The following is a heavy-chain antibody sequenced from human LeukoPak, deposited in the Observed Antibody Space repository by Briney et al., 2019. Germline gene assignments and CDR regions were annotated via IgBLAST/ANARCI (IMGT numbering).Heavy chain of an antibody. CDR2: INHSGST. CDR3: ARIYGGNSPGLGGPRPYGMDV. Sequence: SETLSLTCAVYGGSLSGYYWSWIRQPPGKGLEWIGEINHSGSTNYNPSLKSRVTISVDTSKNQFSLKLSSVTAADTAVYYCARIYGGNSPGLGGPRPYGMDVWGQGTTVTVSS. D-gene: IGHD4-23*01. V-gene: IGHV4-34*01. J-gene: IGHJ6*02. CDR1: GGSLSGYY.